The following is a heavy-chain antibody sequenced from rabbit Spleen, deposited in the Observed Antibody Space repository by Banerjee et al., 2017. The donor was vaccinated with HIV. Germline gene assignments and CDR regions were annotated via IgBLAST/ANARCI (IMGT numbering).Heavy chain of an antibody. D-gene: IGHD6-1*01. CDR2: IYSSNGDK. Sequence: QEQLVESGGGLVQPEGSLTLTCKASGSDISSNAMCWVRQAPGKGLELIACIYSSNGDKWYASWMNGRFTISRSTSLNTVDLKMTSLTVADTATYFCARDRYGDADYGSLALWGPCTLVTVS. J-gene: IGHJ4*01. V-gene: IGHV1S47*01. CDR3: ARDRYGDADYGSLAL. CDR1: GSDISSNA.